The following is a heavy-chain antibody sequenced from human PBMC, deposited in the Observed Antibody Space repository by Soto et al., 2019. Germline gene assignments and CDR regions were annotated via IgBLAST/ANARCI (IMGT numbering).Heavy chain of an antibody. CDR3: ARDLGGASGDEIDY. CDR2: IGYDGNKI. CDR1: GFTFTSFG. V-gene: IGHV3-33*01. D-gene: IGHD3-16*01. J-gene: IGHJ4*02. Sequence: QVHLVESGGGVVQPGKSLRLSCAASGFTFTSFGMHWVRQAPGKGLDWVAFIGYDGNKIHYADSVKGRFSISRDNSKDTLYLQMNSLRAEDTAVYYCARDLGGASGDEIDYWGQGTLVTVSS.